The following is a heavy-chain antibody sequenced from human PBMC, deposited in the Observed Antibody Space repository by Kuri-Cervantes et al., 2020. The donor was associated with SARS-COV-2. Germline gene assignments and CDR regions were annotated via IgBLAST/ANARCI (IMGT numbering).Heavy chain of an antibody. D-gene: IGHD4-17*01. Sequence: GEALKILRGAPGGTLSSYSMTWVSQAPGKGLEWVSPISSSSSYIYYADSVRGRFTISRDNARNSLHLQMNRLRVDDTAVYYCARVMYGDYPGHHDTFDVWGQGTMVTVSS. V-gene: IGHV3-21*01. CDR1: GGTLSSYS. J-gene: IGHJ3*01. CDR3: ARVMYGDYPGHHDTFDV. CDR2: ISSSSSYI.